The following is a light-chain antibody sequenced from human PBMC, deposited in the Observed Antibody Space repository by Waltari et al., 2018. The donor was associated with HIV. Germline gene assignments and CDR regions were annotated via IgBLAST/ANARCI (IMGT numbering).Light chain of an antibody. CDR3: KTRDRSGNLYV. Sequence: SSELTQDPAVSVALGQTVKIPCQGDNLRTYYASWYQQKPGQAPVLVSYGKNKRPPEIPDRFSSSASRNTASLTITGAQAEDEADYYCKTRDRSGNLYVFGTGTTVTVL. V-gene: IGLV3-19*01. CDR2: GKN. J-gene: IGLJ1*01. CDR1: NLRTYY.